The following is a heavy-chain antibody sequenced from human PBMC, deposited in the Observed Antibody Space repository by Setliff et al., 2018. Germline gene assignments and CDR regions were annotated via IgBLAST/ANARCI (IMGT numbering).Heavy chain of an antibody. Sequence: ASVKVSCKAPGYPFTNYGLTWVRQAPGQGLEWMGWISGHNGHTKYAQNVQGRVTVTTETSTSTAFMELTSLTSDDTAVYYCARADYSSALHYFDYWGLGTLVTVSS. D-gene: IGHD2-2*01. CDR1: GYPFTNYG. CDR2: ISGHNGHT. CDR3: ARADYSSALHYFDY. J-gene: IGHJ4*02. V-gene: IGHV1-18*01.